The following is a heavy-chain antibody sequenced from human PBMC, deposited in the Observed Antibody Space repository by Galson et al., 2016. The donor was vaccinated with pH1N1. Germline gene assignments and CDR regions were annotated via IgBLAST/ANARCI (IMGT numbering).Heavy chain of an antibody. V-gene: IGHV6-1*01. CDR1: GDSVSSNSAA. CDR3: ARGGFYYDSSGPSYGMDV. J-gene: IGHJ6*02. CDR2: TYYRSKWYN. Sequence: CAISGDSVSSNSAAWNWIRQSPSRGLEWLGRTYYRSKWYNDYAVSVKSRITINPDTSKNQFSLQLNSVTPEDTAVYYCARGGFYYDSSGPSYGMDVWGQWTTVTVSS. D-gene: IGHD3-22*01.